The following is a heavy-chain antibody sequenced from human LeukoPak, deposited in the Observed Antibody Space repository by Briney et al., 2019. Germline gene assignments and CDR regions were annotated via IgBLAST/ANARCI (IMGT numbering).Heavy chain of an antibody. V-gene: IGHV3-21*01. CDR3: ARDELWFGDPTRDFDY. D-gene: IGHD3-10*01. CDR2: ISSSSSYI. Sequence: GRSLRLSCAASGFTFSSYSMNWVRQAPGKGLEWVSSISSSSSYIYYADSVKGRFTISRDNAKNSLYLQMNSLRAEDTAVYYCARDELWFGDPTRDFDYWGQGTLVTVSS. J-gene: IGHJ4*02. CDR1: GFTFSSYS.